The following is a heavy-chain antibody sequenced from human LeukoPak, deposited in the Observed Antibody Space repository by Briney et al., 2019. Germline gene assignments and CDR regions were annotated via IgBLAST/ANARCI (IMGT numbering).Heavy chain of an antibody. V-gene: IGHV4-30-2*01. CDR1: GGSFISGGFY. Sequence: SETLSLTCTVSGGSFISGGFYWSWMGQRPGMGLVWIGYIYDSGSTYYNPSLKSRVTISVDRSKDQFSLKLSSVTAADTAVYYCARGVPGFTIFGVVQDNWFDPWGQGTLVTVSS. D-gene: IGHD3-3*01. CDR3: ARGVPGFTIFGVVQDNWFDP. CDR2: IYDSGST. J-gene: IGHJ5*02.